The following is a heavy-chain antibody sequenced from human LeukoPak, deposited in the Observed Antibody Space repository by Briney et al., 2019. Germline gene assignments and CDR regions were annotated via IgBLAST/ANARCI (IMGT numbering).Heavy chain of an antibody. J-gene: IGHJ6*03. V-gene: IGHV4-59*10. D-gene: IGHD1-26*01. CDR2: IYTSGST. CDR3: ASGPSGSYREYYYMDV. Sequence: SETLSLTCAVYGGSFSGYYWSWIRQPAGKGLEWIGRIYTSGSTNYNPSLKSRVTISVDTSKNQFSLKLSSVTAADTAVYYCASGPSGSYREYYYMDVWGKGTTVTISS. CDR1: GGSFSGYY.